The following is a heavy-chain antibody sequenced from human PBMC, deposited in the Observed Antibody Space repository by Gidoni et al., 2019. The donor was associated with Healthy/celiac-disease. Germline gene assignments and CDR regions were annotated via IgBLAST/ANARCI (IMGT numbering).Heavy chain of an antibody. CDR3: ARDLTLYYYDSSGYYFDAFDI. D-gene: IGHD3-22*01. Sequence: QVQLQESGPGLVKPSQTLSLTCTVSGGSISSGRYYWSWIRQPAGKGLEWIGRIYTSGSTNYNPSLKSRVTMSVDTSKNQFSLKLSSVTAADTAVYYCARDLTLYYYDSSGYYFDAFDIWGQGTMVTVSS. J-gene: IGHJ3*02. V-gene: IGHV4-61*02. CDR2: IYTSGST. CDR1: GGSISSGRYY.